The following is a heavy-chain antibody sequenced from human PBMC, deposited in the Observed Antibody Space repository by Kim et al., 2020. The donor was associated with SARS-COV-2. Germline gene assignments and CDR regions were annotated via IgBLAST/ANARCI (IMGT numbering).Heavy chain of an antibody. Sequence: SETLSLTCTVSGGSISGSSYYWGWIRQPPGKELEWIGSIYYSGSTYYKPSLKSRVTISVDTSKNQFSLKLTSVTAADTAIYYCSRHYLGSAWHPCGQGTLVTVSS. D-gene: IGHD1-1*01. CDR3: SRHYLGSAWHP. CDR1: GGSISGSSYY. J-gene: IGHJ5*02. CDR2: IYYSGST. V-gene: IGHV4-39*01.